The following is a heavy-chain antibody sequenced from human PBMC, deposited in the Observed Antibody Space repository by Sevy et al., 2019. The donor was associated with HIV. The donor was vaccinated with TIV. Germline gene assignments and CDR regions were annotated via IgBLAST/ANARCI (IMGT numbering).Heavy chain of an antibody. CDR2: IKSKTDGGTK. CDR3: ITGSKKRGLSAFLDY. CDR1: GFTFSNAW. D-gene: IGHD3-10*01. Sequence: GGSLRLSCAASGFTFSNAWMSWVRQAPGKGLEWVGRIKSKTDGGTKDYAEPVKGRFTISRDESKSTLYLQMNSLKTEDTAIYYCITGSKKRGLSAFLDYWGQGTLVTVSS. V-gene: IGHV3-15*01. J-gene: IGHJ4*02.